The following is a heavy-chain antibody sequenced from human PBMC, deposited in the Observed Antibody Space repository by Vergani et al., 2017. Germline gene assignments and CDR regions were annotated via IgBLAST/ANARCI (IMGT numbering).Heavy chain of an antibody. V-gene: IGHV4-34*07. Sequence: QVQLQQWGAGLLKPSETLSLMCGVSTGSFRAYYCSWIRQSPGKGLEWLGEINSSGGTYYRPSLKNRMTISADTSKTQFSLKLTSLTAADTAIYFCRLVAAGRDFWGQGVLVTVSS. CDR1: TGSFRAYY. CDR2: INSSGGT. D-gene: IGHD2-15*01. J-gene: IGHJ4*02. CDR3: RLVAAGRDF.